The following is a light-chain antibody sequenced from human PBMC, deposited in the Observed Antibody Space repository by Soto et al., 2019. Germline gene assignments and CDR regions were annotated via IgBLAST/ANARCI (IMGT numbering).Light chain of an antibody. J-gene: IGLJ1*01. Sequence: QSALTQSASVSGSPGQSITISCTGTSSDVGGSDYVSWYQQHPDKAPKLMIYHVSNRPSGVSNRFSGSKSGTTASLTISGLQAEDEHDYYCSSYTTGDILYVFGTGTKLTVL. CDR2: HVS. CDR1: SSDVGGSDY. CDR3: SSYTTGDILYV. V-gene: IGLV2-14*03.